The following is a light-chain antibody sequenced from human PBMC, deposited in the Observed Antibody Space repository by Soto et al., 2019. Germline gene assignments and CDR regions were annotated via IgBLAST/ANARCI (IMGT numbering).Light chain of an antibody. J-gene: IGKJ1*01. CDR1: QSVSSN. CDR3: QQYNNWPPWT. CDR2: GAS. Sequence: EIAMTQSPSTLSVSPGERAPLSCTASQSVSSNLAWYQQKPGQAPRLLIYGASTRATGIPARFSGSGSGTEFTLTISSLQSEDFAGYYCQQYNNWPPWTFGQGTKVDIK. V-gene: IGKV3-15*01.